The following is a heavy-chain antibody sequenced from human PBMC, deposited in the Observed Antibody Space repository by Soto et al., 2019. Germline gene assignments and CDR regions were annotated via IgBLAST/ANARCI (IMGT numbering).Heavy chain of an antibody. CDR1: GCSIINGDYY. D-gene: IGHD2-15*01. Sequence: SETLSLTCTVSGCSIINGDYYWSWIRQPPGKGLEWIGYIYYSGKNYNNPSLKSRVAISIDTSKNQFSLKLNSVTAADTAVYFCARDFRSGGSCFLEPPREVFAIGGQGKMVTVS. J-gene: IGHJ3*02. V-gene: IGHV4-30-4*01. CDR2: IYYSGKN. CDR3: ARDFRSGGSCFLEPPREVFAI.